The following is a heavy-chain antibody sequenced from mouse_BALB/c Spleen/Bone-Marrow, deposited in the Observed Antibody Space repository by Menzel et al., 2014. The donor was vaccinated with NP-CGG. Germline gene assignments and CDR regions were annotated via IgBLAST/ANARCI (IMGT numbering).Heavy chain of an antibody. Sequence: VHLVESGPQLVRPGASVKISCKASGYSFXSYWMHWVKQRPGQGLEWIGMIDPSDSETRLNQKFKDKATLTVDKSSSTAYMQLSSPTSEDSAVYYCARDGITTATYYYAMDYWGQGTSVTVSS. CDR1: GYSFXSYW. CDR2: IDPSDSET. J-gene: IGHJ4*01. V-gene: IGHV1S126*01. CDR3: ARDGITTATYYYAMDY. D-gene: IGHD1-2*01.